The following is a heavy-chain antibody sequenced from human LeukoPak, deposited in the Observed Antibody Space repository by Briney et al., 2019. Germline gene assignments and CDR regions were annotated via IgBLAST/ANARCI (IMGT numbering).Heavy chain of an antibody. J-gene: IGHJ4*02. D-gene: IGHD3-10*01. CDR2: ISGSGGST. CDR1: GFTFSSYA. Sequence: PGGSLRLSCAASGFTFSSYAMSWVRQAPGKGLEWVSAISGSGGSTYYADSVKGRFTISRDNSKNTLYLQMNSLRAEDTAVYYCAKDPNYYGSGSYLLDYWGQGTLVTVSS. CDR3: AKDPNYYGSGSYLLDY. V-gene: IGHV3-23*01.